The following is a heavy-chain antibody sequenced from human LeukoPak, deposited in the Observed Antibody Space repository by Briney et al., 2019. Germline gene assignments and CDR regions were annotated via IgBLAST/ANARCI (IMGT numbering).Heavy chain of an antibody. Sequence: PGGSLRLSCAASGFSVSSSYMSWVRQAPGKGLEWVSVIYSGGSTYYADSVKGRFTISRDNSKNTLYLQMNSLRAEDTAVYYCARHAAMVPFDYWGQGILVTVSS. J-gene: IGHJ4*02. CDR1: GFSVSSSY. V-gene: IGHV3-53*01. CDR2: IYSGGST. D-gene: IGHD5-18*01. CDR3: ARHAAMVPFDY.